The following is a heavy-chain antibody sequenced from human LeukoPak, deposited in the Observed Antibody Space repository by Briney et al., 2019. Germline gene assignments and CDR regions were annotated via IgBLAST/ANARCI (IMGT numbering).Heavy chain of an antibody. J-gene: IGHJ4*02. V-gene: IGHV3-30*18. CDR3: AKGNFGGYDSSGYFGY. Sequence: GRSLRLSCAASGFTFSSYGMHWVRQAPGKGLEWVAAISYDGSNKYYADSVKGRFTISRDNSKNTLYLQMNSLRAGATAVDYCAKGNFGGYDSSGYFGYWGQGTLVTVSS. CDR1: GFTFSSYG. CDR2: ISYDGSNK. D-gene: IGHD3-22*01.